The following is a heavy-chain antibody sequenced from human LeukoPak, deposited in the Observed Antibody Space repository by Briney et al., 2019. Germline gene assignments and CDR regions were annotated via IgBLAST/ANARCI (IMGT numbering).Heavy chain of an antibody. CDR2: INCSGGST. D-gene: IGHD7-27*01. V-gene: IGHV3-23*01. J-gene: IGHJ4*02. CDR3: AKDVGVFLISSRLWGIDY. CDR1: GFTFSSYA. Sequence: PGGSLRLSWAASGFTFSSYAMSWVRQAPGKGLEGVAPINCSGGSTYYADSVKGRFTIPRDNSKNPLYLQMNSLRAKDKAVYYCAKDVGVFLISSRLWGIDYWGQGTLVTVSS.